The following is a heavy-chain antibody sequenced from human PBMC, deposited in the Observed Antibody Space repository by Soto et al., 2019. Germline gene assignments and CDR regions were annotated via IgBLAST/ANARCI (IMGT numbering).Heavy chain of an antibody. J-gene: IGHJ4*02. CDR2: VYRTGST. CDR1: GGSISTSNW. D-gene: IGHD6-13*01. V-gene: IGHV4-4*02. Sequence: QVQLQESGPGLVKPSGTLSLTCAVSGGSISTSNWWSWVRQPPGKGLEWIGEVYRTGSTNYNPSLESRVMSSVDQSKNQFSLELTSVTAADTAVYYCARARATIAAAAIFDCWGQGTLVTVSS. CDR3: ARARATIAAAAIFDC.